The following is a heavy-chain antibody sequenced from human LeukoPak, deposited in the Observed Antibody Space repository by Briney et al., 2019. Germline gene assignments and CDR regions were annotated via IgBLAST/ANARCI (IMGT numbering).Heavy chain of an antibody. J-gene: IGHJ4*02. CDR1: GYTFTSYG. D-gene: IGHD2-15*01. Sequence: ASVKVSCKASGYTFTSYGISWVRQAPGQGLEWMGWISAYNGNTNYAQKLQGRVTMTTDTSTSTAYMELRSLRSGDTAVYYCARDFWCSGGSCYSSGGNYFDYWGQGTLVTVSS. V-gene: IGHV1-18*01. CDR3: ARDFWCSGGSCYSSGGNYFDY. CDR2: ISAYNGNT.